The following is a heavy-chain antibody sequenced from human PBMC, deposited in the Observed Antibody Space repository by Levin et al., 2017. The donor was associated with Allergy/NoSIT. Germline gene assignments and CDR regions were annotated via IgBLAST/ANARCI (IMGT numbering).Heavy chain of an antibody. CDR3: ARGHCFGDSCYLGMT. CDR2: VRNKANSYTT. V-gene: IGHV3-72*01. CDR1: GFTFSDHY. D-gene: IGHD2-15*01. Sequence: GESLKISCAASGFTFSDHYMDWVRQAPGKGLEWIGRVRNKANSYTTEYAASVKGRFTISRDDSQKSLYVQMDSLKTEDTAVYYCARGHCFGDSCYLGMTWGQGTLVTVSS. J-gene: IGHJ5*02.